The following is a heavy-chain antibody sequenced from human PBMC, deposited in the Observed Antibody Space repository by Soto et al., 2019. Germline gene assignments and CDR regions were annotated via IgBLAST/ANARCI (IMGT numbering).Heavy chain of an antibody. V-gene: IGHV5-51*01. Sequence: GAALKSSGEGSGESVTSYWRAWLRQMPGKGLEWMGIIYPGDSDTRYSPSFQGQVTLSADKSISTAYLQWSSLKASDTAMYYCARHESSGYYFFDSWAPGTLVTVPQ. CDR2: IYPGDSDT. D-gene: IGHD3-22*01. CDR1: GESVTSYW. J-gene: IGHJ4*01. CDR3: ARHESSGYYFFDS.